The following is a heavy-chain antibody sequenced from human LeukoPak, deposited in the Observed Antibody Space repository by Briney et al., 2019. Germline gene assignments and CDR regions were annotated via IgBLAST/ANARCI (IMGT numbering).Heavy chain of an antibody. CDR1: GFTFDDYA. V-gene: IGHV3-9*01. CDR2: ISWNSGGI. D-gene: IGHD2-21*01. J-gene: IGHJ6*02. CDR3: ARLRYYAVDV. Sequence: GRSLRLSCAASGFTFDDYAMHWVRQAPGKGLEWVSGISWNSGGIGYADSVKGRFTISRDNAKNSLYLQMNSLRAEDTAVYFCARLRYYAVDVWGQGTTVIVSS.